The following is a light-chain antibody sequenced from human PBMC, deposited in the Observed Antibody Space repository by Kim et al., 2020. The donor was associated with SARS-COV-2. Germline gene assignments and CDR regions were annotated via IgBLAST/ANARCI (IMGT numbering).Light chain of an antibody. J-gene: IGKJ1*01. CDR2: WAS. Sequence: DIVMTQSPDSLAVSLGERATINCKSSQSVLYSSNNKNYLAWYQHKPGQPPKLLIYWASTRESGVPDRFSGSGSGTDFTLTISSLQAEDVAVYYCQQYYSTPTWTFGQGTKVDIK. CDR1: QSVLYSSNNKNY. V-gene: IGKV4-1*01. CDR3: QQYYSTPTWT.